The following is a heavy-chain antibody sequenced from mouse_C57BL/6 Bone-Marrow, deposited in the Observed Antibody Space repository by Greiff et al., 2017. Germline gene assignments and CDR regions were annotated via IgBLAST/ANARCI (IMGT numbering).Heavy chain of an antibody. J-gene: IGHJ3*01. CDR1: GFTFSSYA. Sequence: EVQRVESGGGLVKPGGSLKLSCAASGFTFSSYAMSWVRQTPEKRLEWVATISDAGSYTYYPDNVKGRFTISRDNAKNNLYLQMSHLKSEDTAMYYCARYYYSKGVFAYWGQGTLVTVSA. D-gene: IGHD2-5*01. CDR3: ARYYYSKGVFAY. V-gene: IGHV5-4*01. CDR2: ISDAGSYT.